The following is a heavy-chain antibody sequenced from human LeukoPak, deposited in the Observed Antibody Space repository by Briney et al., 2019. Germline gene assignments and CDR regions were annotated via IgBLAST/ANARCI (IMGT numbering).Heavy chain of an antibody. D-gene: IGHD4-17*01. CDR2: ISAYNGNT. J-gene: IGHJ6*02. CDR3: ARDRTVMDYYYYGMDV. V-gene: IGHV1-18*01. CDR1: GYTFTSYG. Sequence: ASVKVSCKASGYTFTSYGISWVRQAPGQGLEWMGWISAYNGNTNYAQKLQGRVTMTTDTSTSTAYMELRSLRSDDTAVYYCARDRTVMDYYYYGMDVWGQGTTVTVSS.